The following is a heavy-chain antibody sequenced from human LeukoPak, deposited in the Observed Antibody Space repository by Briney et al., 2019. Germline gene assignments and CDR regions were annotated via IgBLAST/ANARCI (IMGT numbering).Heavy chain of an antibody. V-gene: IGHV1-2*02. D-gene: IGHD1-26*01. CDR2: INPNSGGT. CDR3: ARWIGGATFDY. J-gene: IGHJ4*02. Sequence: ASVAVSCTASGYTFTGYYMHWVRQAPGQGLEWMGWINPNSGGTNYAQKFQGRVTMTRDTSISTAYMELSRLRSDDTAVYYCARWIGGATFDYWGQGTLVTVSS. CDR1: GYTFTGYY.